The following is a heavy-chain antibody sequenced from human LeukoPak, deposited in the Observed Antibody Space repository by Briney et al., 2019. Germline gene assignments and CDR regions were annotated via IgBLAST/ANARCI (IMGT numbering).Heavy chain of an antibody. D-gene: IGHD1-26*01. CDR3: ARDNSGSYHSPGY. CDR2: IWYDGSNK. Sequence: GGSLRLSCAASGFTFSSYGMHWVRQAPGKGLEWVAVIWYDGSNKYYADSVKGRFTISRDNSKNTLYLQMNSLRAEDTAVYYCARDNSGSYHSPGYWGQGTLVTVSS. V-gene: IGHV3-33*01. J-gene: IGHJ4*02. CDR1: GFTFSSYG.